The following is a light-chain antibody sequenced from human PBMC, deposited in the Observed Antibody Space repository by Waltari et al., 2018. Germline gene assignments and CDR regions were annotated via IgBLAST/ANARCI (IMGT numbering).Light chain of an antibody. J-gene: IGLJ1*01. CDR1: TLGDKY. Sequence: SYELTQPPSVSVSPGQTASIPCPGSTLGDKYACWYQPKQGQSPVLVIYQDSKRPSGIPVRFSGSNSGKTATLTISGTQAMDEADYYCQAWDGSTKVFGTGTKVTVL. CDR2: QDS. V-gene: IGLV3-1*01. CDR3: QAWDGSTKV.